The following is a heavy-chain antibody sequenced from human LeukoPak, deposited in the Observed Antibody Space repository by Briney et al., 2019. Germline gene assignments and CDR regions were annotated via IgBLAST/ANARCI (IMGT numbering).Heavy chain of an antibody. Sequence: GGSLRLSCAASAASGFTFSFYAFDWVRQAPGKGLEWVAVISADGNNKFYADSVKGRFTISRDNSKNTLHLQMTNLRPEDTAVYYCAREAIRGVIVSFMDIWGQGDLLTVSS. CDR3: AREAIRGVIVSFMDI. D-gene: IGHD3-10*01. J-gene: IGHJ4*02. CDR2: ISADGNNK. V-gene: IGHV3-30*04. CDR1: GFTFSFYA.